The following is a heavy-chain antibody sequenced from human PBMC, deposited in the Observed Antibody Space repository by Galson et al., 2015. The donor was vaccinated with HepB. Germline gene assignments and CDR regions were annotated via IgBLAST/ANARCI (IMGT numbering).Heavy chain of an antibody. J-gene: IGHJ4*02. CDR2: IIPIFGST. V-gene: IGHV1-69*06. CDR3: ARYDHGGNSDRVY. D-gene: IGHD4-23*01. Sequence: SVKVSCKASGGSFSTYTVSWGRQAPGEGLEWVGGIIPIFGSTNYAQKFESKVTLTADKSTDTAYMELGSLTSDDTAVYFCARYDHGGNSDRVYWGQGTLVTVSS. CDR1: GGSFSTYT.